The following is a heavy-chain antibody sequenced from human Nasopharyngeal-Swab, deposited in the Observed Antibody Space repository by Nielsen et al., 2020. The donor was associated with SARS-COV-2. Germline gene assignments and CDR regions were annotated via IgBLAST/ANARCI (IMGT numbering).Heavy chain of an antibody. CDR3: ARGPLHFPGAIIIPDWFDP. V-gene: IGHV3-7*02. J-gene: IGHJ5*02. D-gene: IGHD3-3*01. CDR1: GVTFNTLW. Sequence: GESLKISCAASGVTFNTLWLNWVRQVPGKGLEWVAGINSDGSETYYVGSVGGRVTISRDNDKNSLSLQMNSLRADDTAVYYCARGPLHFPGAIIIPDWFDPWGQGTLVTVSS. CDR2: INSDGSET.